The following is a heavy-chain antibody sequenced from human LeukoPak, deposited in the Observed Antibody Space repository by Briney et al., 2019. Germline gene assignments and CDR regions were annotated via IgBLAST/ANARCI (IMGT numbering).Heavy chain of an antibody. D-gene: IGHD2-2*01. CDR3: ARLYCSSTSCYGDIDY. CDR2: ISAYNGNT. Sequence: GASVKVSCKASGYTFTSYGISWVRQAPGQGLEWMGWISAYNGNTNYAQKLQGRVTMTTDTSTSTAYMELRSLRSDDTAVYYCARLYCSSTSCYGDIDYWGQGTLVTVSS. V-gene: IGHV1-18*01. CDR1: GYTFTSYG. J-gene: IGHJ4*02.